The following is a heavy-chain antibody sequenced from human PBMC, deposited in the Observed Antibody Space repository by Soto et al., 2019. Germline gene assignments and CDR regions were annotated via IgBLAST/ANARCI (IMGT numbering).Heavy chain of an antibody. V-gene: IGHV1-46*01. CDR1: GYTFTSYY. CDR2: INPSGGST. D-gene: IGHD6-13*01. CDR3: AREARQQLVPGYYFDY. J-gene: IGHJ4*02. Sequence: VASVKVSCKASGYTFTSYYMHWVRQAPGQGLEWMGIINPSGGSTSYAQKFQGRVTMTRDTSTSTVYMELSSLRSEDTAVYYCAREARQQLVPGYYFDYWGQGTLVTVPS.